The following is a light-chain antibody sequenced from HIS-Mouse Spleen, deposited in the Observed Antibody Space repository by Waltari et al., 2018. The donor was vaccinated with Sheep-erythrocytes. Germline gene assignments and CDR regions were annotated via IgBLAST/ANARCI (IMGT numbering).Light chain of an antibody. J-gene: IGLJ3*02. CDR2: DVS. Sequence: QSALTQPRSVSGSPGQSVTLSCPGTSSDVGGYHYVSWYQQHPGKAPKLMIYDVSKRPSGVPDRFSGSKSGNTASLTISGLQAEDEADYYCCSYAGSYTFWVFGGGTKLTVL. CDR1: SSDVGGYHY. V-gene: IGLV2-11*01. CDR3: CSYAGSYTFWV.